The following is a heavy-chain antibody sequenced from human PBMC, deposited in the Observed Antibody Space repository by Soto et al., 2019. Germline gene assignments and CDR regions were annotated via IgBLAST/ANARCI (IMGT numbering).Heavy chain of an antibody. CDR3: ARDIVVVVAATVYYYYGMDV. D-gene: IGHD2-15*01. CDR1: GGTFSSYA. V-gene: IGHV1-69*13. J-gene: IGHJ6*02. Sequence: ASVKVSCKASGGTFSSYAISWVRQAPGQGLEWMGGIIPIFGTANYAQKFQGRVTITADESTSTAYMELSSLRSEDTAVYYCARDIVVVVAATVYYYYGMDVWGQGTTVTVSS. CDR2: IIPIFGTA.